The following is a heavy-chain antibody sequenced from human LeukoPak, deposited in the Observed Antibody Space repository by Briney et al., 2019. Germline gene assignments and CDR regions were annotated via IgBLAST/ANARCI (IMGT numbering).Heavy chain of an antibody. J-gene: IGHJ3*02. V-gene: IGHV3-23*01. CDR1: GFTLSNSD. CDR2: IPGSGGNT. Sequence: GGSLRLSCTASGFTLSNSDMSWVRQAPGKGLEWVSGIPGSGGNTYYADSVRGRFTISRDNSKNTLYLQMNSLRAEDTAVYYCAKSYSGNYNDAFGIWGQGTMVTVSS. CDR3: AKSYSGNYNDAFGI. D-gene: IGHD1-26*01.